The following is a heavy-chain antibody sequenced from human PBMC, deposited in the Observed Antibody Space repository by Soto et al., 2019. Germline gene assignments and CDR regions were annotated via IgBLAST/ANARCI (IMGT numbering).Heavy chain of an antibody. CDR3: ATDDYGIFAY. CDR1: GYPFTTYY. J-gene: IGHJ4*02. CDR2: IDPRSGGT. Sequence: GASVKVSCKVSGYPFTTYYIHWVRQAPGQGLEWMGWIDPRSGGTVYEQKFQGRVTMTRDTSISTVYMDLSGLTSDDTALYYCATDDYGIFAYWGQGSLVTVSS. D-gene: IGHD3-10*01. V-gene: IGHV1-2*02.